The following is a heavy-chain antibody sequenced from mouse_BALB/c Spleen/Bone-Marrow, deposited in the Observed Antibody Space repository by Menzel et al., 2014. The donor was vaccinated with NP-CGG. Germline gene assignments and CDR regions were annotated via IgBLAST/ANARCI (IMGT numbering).Heavy chain of an antibody. V-gene: IGHV14-3*02. Sequence: VQLKESGAELVKPGASVKLSCTASGFNIKDTYMHWVKQRPEQGLEWIRRIDPANCNTKYDPKFQGKATITADTSSNTAYLQLSSLTSEDTAVYYCAAYYYGTYGFAYWGQGTLVTVSA. CDR2: IDPANCNT. CDR1: GFNIKDTY. J-gene: IGHJ3*01. D-gene: IGHD1-1*01. CDR3: AAYYYGTYGFAY.